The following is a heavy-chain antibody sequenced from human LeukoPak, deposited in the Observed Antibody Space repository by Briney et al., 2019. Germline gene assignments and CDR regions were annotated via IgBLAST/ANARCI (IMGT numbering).Heavy chain of an antibody. CDR2: TYYSGST. CDR1: GGSISSGGYY. Sequence: PSETLSLTCTVSGGSISSGGYYWSWIRQHPGEGLEWIGYTYYSGSTYYNPSLKSRVTISVDTSKNQFSLKLSSVTAADTAVYYCARVVRGGVVPAAIYFDYWGQGTLVTVSS. D-gene: IGHD2-2*01. V-gene: IGHV4-31*03. J-gene: IGHJ4*02. CDR3: ARVVRGGVVPAAIYFDY.